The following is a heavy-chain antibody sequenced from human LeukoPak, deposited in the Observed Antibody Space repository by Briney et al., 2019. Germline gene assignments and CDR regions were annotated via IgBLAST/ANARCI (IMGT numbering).Heavy chain of an antibody. V-gene: IGHV4-4*07. CDR3: AGGYYDSSVFDY. CDR2: IYTSGST. D-gene: IGHD3-22*01. J-gene: IGHJ4*02. Sequence: SETLSLTCTVSGGSISSYYWSWIRQPAGKGLEWIGRIYTSGSTNYNPSLKSRVTMSVDTSKNQFSLKLSSVTAADTAVYYCAGGYYDSSVFDYWGQGTLVTVSS. CDR1: GGSISSYY.